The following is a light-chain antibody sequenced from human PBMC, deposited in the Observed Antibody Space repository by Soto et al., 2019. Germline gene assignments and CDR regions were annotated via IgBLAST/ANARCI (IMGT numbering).Light chain of an antibody. CDR3: QQSYSNILS. J-gene: IGKJ4*01. V-gene: IGKV1-39*01. CDR1: QSISSY. CDR2: AAS. Sequence: DIQMTQSPSSLSASVGDRVTITCRASQSISSYLNWYQQKPGKAPKLLIYAASSLQRGVPSTFSGSGSGTDFTLTISSLQPEDFATYYCQQSYSNILSFGGGTRVEL.